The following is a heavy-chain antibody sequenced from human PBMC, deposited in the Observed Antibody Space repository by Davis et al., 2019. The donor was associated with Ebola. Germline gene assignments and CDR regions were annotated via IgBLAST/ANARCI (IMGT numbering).Heavy chain of an antibody. V-gene: IGHV1-18*01. Sequence: ASVKVSCKASGYTFTSSGISWVRQAPGQGLEWMGWISAYNGNTNYAQKLQGRVTMTTDTSTSTAYMELRSLRSDDTAVYYCASGEIYCSGGSCSPSYYYYGMDVWGQGTTVTVSS. D-gene: IGHD2-15*01. J-gene: IGHJ6*02. CDR2: ISAYNGNT. CDR1: GYTFTSSG. CDR3: ASGEIYCSGGSCSPSYYYYGMDV.